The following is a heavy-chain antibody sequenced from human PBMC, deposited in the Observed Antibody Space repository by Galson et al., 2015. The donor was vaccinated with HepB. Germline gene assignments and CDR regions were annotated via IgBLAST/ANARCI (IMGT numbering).Heavy chain of an antibody. CDR2: INPNSGGT. Sequence: SVKVSCKASGYTFTGYYMHWVRQAPGQGLEWMGRINPNSGGTNYAQKFQGRVTMTRDTSVSTAYMELSRLRSDDTAVYYCARIRKGGCTGGVCHHDAFDIWGQGTMVTVSS. V-gene: IGHV1-2*06. CDR3: ARIRKGGCTGGVCHHDAFDI. J-gene: IGHJ3*02. D-gene: IGHD2-8*02. CDR1: GYTFTGYY.